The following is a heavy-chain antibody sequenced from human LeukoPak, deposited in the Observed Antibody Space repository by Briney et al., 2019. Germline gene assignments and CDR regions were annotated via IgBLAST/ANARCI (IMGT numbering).Heavy chain of an antibody. CDR1: GLTFSSYW. Sequence: GGSLRLSCVASGLTFSSYWMSWVRQAPGKGLEWVSAISGSGGSTYYADSVKGRFTISRDNSKNTLYLQMNSLRAEDTAVYYCAKGTSIFRSDFDYWGQGTLVTVSS. CDR2: ISGSGGST. CDR3: AKGTSIFRSDFDY. V-gene: IGHV3-23*01. D-gene: IGHD3-3*01. J-gene: IGHJ4*02.